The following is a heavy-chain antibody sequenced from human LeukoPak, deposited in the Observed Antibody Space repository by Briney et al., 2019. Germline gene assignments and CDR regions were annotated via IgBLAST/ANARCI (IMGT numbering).Heavy chain of an antibody. CDR3: TTDHLTMILELRWGFDY. V-gene: IGHV3-21*01. Sequence: GGSLRLSCAASGFTFSSYSMNWVRQAPGKGLEWVSSISSSSSYIYYADSVKGRFTISRDNAKNSLYLQMNSLRAEDTAVYYCTTDHLTMILELRWGFDYWGQGTLVTVSS. D-gene: IGHD3-22*01. CDR2: ISSSSSYI. CDR1: GFTFSSYS. J-gene: IGHJ4*02.